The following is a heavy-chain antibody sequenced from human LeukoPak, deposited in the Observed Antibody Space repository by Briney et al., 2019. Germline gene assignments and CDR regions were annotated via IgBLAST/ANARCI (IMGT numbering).Heavy chain of an antibody. V-gene: IGHV4-59*01. CDR2: IYYSGST. D-gene: IGHD2-15*01. J-gene: IGHJ3*02. CDR1: GGSISSYY. CDR3: ARDPYCSGGSCHTPDAFDI. Sequence: PSETLSLTCTVSGGSISSYYWSWIRQPPGKGLEGIGYIYYSGSTNYNPSLKSRVTISVDTSKNQFSLKLSSVTAADTAVYYCARDPYCSGGSCHTPDAFDIWGQGTMVTVSS.